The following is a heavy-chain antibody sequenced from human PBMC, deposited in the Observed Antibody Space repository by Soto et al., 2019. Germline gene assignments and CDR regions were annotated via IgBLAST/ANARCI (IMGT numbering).Heavy chain of an antibody. J-gene: IGHJ5*02. D-gene: IGHD3-3*02. CDR2: IYWDGDK. Sequence: QINLIESGPTLVKPTQTLTLTCTFSGFSLSTSGAAVGWVRQPPGRALEWLALIYWDGDKRYNASLGNSLTITKDTSMNQVVLTLTNVDPADTATYYCAHRATMRIFGLIIDNGIWFDPWGQGTRVIVSS. CDR3: AHRATMRIFGLIIDNGIWFDP. V-gene: IGHV2-5*02. CDR1: GFSLSTSGAA.